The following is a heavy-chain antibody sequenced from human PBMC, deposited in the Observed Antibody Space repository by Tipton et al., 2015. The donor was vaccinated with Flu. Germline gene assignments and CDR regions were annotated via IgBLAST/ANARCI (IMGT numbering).Heavy chain of an antibody. J-gene: IGHJ4*02. V-gene: IGHV4-38-2*01. Sequence: TLSLTCAVSNYSISSAYYWGWIRQPPGKGLEWIGCISHSGRTYYNPSLKSRVTISVDMAKNQFSQRLSSVTAADTVVYYCARTTYYYGSGSSDYWGQGTLVTVSS. D-gene: IGHD3-10*01. CDR1: NYSISSAYY. CDR2: ISHSGRT. CDR3: ARTTYYYGSGSSDY.